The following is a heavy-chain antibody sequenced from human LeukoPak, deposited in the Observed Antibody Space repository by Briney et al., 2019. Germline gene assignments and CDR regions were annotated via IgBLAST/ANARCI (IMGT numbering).Heavy chain of an antibody. V-gene: IGHV1-2*02. J-gene: IGHJ4*02. D-gene: IGHD6-13*01. Sequence: ASVKVSCQASGYTFTGYYMHWVRQAPGQGLEGMGWINPNSGGTNYAQKFQGRVTMTRDTSISTAYMELSRLRSDDTAVYYCARVSLRQQLVRYWGQGTLVTVSS. CDR2: INPNSGGT. CDR3: ARVSLRQQLVRY. CDR1: GYTFTGYY.